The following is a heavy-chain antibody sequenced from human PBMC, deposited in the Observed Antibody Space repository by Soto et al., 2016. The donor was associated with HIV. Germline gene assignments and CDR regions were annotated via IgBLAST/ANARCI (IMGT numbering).Heavy chain of an antibody. CDR1: GGSISSSNFY. V-gene: IGHV4-39*02. CDR2: IFYNGRT. Sequence: QLQLQESGPGLVKPSETLSLTCTVSGGSISSSNFYWGWIRQPPGKGLEWIGSIFYNGRTYYNASLKSRVTISLDTSKNHFSLKLSSVTAADTAVYYCASFGSGWHSGEYRDXWGQGTLGHRSPQ. CDR3: ASFGSGWHSGEYRDX. D-gene: IGHD6-19*01. J-gene: IGHJ4*02.